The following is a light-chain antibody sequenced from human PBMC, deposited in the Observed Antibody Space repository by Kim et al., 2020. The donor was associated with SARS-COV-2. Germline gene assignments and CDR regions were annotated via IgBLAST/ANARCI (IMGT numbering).Light chain of an antibody. CDR1: SSNIGAGYD. V-gene: IGLV1-40*01. Sequence: QSVLTQPPSVSGAPGQRVTIACTGGSSNIGAGYDVHWYQQLPGTAPKLLIYGNKNRTSGVPDRFSGSNSGTSDSLAITGLQAEHEAYYYCQSYDSILRAKVFAGGTQLIVL. CDR3: QSYDSILRAKV. CDR2: GNK. J-gene: IGLJ3*02.